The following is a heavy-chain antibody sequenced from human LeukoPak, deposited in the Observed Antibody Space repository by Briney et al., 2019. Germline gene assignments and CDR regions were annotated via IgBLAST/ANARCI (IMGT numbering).Heavy chain of an antibody. D-gene: IGHD3-22*01. J-gene: IGHJ4*02. V-gene: IGHV3-30*03. CDR3: ARGRSGYPFDY. Sequence: GGSLRLSCAASGFTFSSYGMHWVRQAPGKGLEWVAVISYDGSNKYYADSVKGRFTISRDNSKNTLYLQMNSLRAEDTAVYYCARGRSGYPFDYWGQGTLVTVSS. CDR2: ISYDGSNK. CDR1: GFTFSSYG.